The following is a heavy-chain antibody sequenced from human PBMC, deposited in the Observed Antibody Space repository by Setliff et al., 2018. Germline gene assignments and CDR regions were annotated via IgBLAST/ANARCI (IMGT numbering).Heavy chain of an antibody. Sequence: LRLSCAASGFTFSSYSMNWVRQAPGKGLEWVSYISSSGSTIYYADSVKGRFTISRDNAKNSLYLQMNSLRAEDTAVYYCARAGYELGQYNWFDPWGQGTLVTVS. D-gene: IGHD2-2*01. V-gene: IGHV3-48*04. J-gene: IGHJ5*02. CDR3: ARAGYELGQYNWFDP. CDR2: ISSSGSTI. CDR1: GFTFSSYS.